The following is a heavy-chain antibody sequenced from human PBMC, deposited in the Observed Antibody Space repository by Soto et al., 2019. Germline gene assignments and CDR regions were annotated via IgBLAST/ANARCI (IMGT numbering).Heavy chain of an antibody. J-gene: IGHJ4*02. Sequence: QVQLVESGGGVVQPGTSLRLSCEASGFTFRSYAMHWVRQAPGKGLEGVAVISYDGTNKYYADSLKGRFTISRDNSKNSLYIQMNSLRPEDTALYHCARDGGAYWGQGTLVIVSS. CDR2: ISYDGTNK. V-gene: IGHV3-30-3*01. CDR3: ARDGGAY. D-gene: IGHD3-16*01. CDR1: GFTFRSYA.